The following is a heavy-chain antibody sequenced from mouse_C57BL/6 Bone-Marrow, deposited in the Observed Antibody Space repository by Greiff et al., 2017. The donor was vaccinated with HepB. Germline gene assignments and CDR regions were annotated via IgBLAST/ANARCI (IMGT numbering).Heavy chain of an antibody. D-gene: IGHD1-1*01. V-gene: IGHV1-7*01. Sequence: VQLQQSGAELAKPGASVKLSCKASGYTFTSYWMHWVKQRPGQGLEWIGYINPSSGYTKYKQKFKDKATLTADKSSSTGYMQLSSLTYEDSAVYYCAREGTTVVARNWFAYWGQGTLVTVSA. CDR3: AREGTTVVARNWFAY. CDR2: INPSSGYT. J-gene: IGHJ3*01. CDR1: GYTFTSYW.